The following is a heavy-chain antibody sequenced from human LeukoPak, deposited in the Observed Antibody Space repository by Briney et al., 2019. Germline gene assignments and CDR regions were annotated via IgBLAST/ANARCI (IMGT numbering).Heavy chain of an antibody. CDR1: GFTFTSYA. CDR2: ISGTGGST. J-gene: IGHJ4*02. V-gene: IGHV3-23*01. Sequence: PGGSLRLSCTASGFTFTSYAMSWVRQAPGKGLEWVSVISGTGGSTNHADSVKGRFTTSRDNSKNTLYLQMNSLRAEDTAVYYCAKESGDDSSGYYEAFDYWGQGTLVTVSS. CDR3: AKESGDDSSGYYEAFDY. D-gene: IGHD3-22*01.